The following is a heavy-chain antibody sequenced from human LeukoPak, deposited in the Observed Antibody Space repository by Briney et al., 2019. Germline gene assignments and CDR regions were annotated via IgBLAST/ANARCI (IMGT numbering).Heavy chain of an antibody. CDR3: AGGEGRQDDAFDI. CDR2: IYYSGST. Sequence: SETLSLTCTVSGGSISSSSYYWGWIRQPPGKGLEWIGSIYYSGSTYYNPSLKSRVTISVDTSKNQFSLKLSSVTAADTAVYYCAGGEGRQDDAFDIWGQGTMVTVSS. D-gene: IGHD3-16*01. CDR1: GGSISSSSYY. J-gene: IGHJ3*02. V-gene: IGHV4-39*07.